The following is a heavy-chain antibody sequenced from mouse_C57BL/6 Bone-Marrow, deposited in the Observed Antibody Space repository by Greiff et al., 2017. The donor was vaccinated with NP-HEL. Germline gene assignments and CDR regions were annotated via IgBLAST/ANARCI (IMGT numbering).Heavy chain of an antibody. D-gene: IGHD2-3*01. V-gene: IGHV1-82*01. CDR1: GYAFTRYC. CDR3: ARGRWSWFAY. Sequence: QVQLQQSGPELVTPGASVKISCKASGYAFTRYCMPVHKQMRAPCLYFIFRIYPCAGDTNYNGKFKGKATLTADKSSSTAYMQLSSLTSEDSAVYFCARGRWSWFAYWGQGTLVTVSA. CDR2: IYPCAGDT. J-gene: IGHJ3*01.